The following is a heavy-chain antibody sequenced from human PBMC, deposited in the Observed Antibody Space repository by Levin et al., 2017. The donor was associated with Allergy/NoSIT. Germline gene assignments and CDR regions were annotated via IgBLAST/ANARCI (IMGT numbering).Heavy chain of an antibody. J-gene: IGHJ2*01. V-gene: IGHV4-59*01. CDR2: MYYRGGT. CDR3: VRDASGGGYWYFDV. CDR1: GGSISNSY. D-gene: IGHD3-10*01. Sequence: SSETLSLTCTVSGGSISNSYWTWIRQPPGKGLEWIGYMYYRGGTNYNPSLKSRVTISVDTSKTQFSLKLSSVTAADTAVYYCVRDASGGGYWYFDVWGRGTLVTVSS.